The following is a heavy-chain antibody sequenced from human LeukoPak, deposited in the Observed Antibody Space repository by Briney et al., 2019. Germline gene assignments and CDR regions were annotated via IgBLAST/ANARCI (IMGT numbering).Heavy chain of an antibody. J-gene: IGHJ6*03. D-gene: IGHD5-12*01. CDR1: GFTFSCYG. V-gene: IGHV3-74*01. CDR3: IRTLIVATSPYMDV. CDR2: VNSDGTGT. Sequence: GGSLRLSCAASGFTFSCYGMHWVRQAPGKGLVWVSRVNSDGTGTSYADSVEGRFTISRDNAKNKVYLQMHSLRAEDTAIYYCIRTLIVATSPYMDVWGKGTTVTVSS.